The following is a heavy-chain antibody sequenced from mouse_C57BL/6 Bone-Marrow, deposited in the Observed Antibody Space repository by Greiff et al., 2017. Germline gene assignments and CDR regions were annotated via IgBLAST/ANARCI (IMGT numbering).Heavy chain of an antibody. CDR2: ISSGGSYN. V-gene: IGHV5-6*01. CDR1: GFTFSSYG. Sequence: EVQRVESGGDLVKPGGSLKLSCAASGFTFSSYGMSWVRQTPDKRLEWVATISSGGSYNYYPDSVKGRFTISRDNAKNTLYLQMSSLKSEDTAMYDCARGATVVLYYFDYWGQGTTLTVSS. CDR3: ARGATVVLYYFDY. J-gene: IGHJ2*01. D-gene: IGHD2-12*01.